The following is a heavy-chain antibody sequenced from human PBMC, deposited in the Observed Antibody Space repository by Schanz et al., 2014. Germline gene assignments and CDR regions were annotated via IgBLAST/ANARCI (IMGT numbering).Heavy chain of an antibody. V-gene: IGHV3-7*01. CDR3: VREDMVRGIRAFDI. CDR1: GFTFSNYW. D-gene: IGHD3-10*01. CDR2: IKHDGSEK. J-gene: IGHJ3*02. Sequence: EVQLVESGGGLVQPGGSLRLSCAASGFTFSNYWMSWVRQAPGKGLEWVAYIKHDGSEKYHVDSVKGRFTISRDNAKGSVYLQMNSLRAEDTAVYYCVREDMVRGIRAFDIWGQGTMVTVSS.